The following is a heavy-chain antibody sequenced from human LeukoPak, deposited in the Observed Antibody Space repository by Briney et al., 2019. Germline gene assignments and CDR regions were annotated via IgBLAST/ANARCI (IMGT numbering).Heavy chain of an antibody. Sequence: PSETLSLTCTVSGSSISSGHYWGWIRQPPGKGLEWIGSFYDGGSTYYNPSLKSRVTISVDTSKNQFSLILSSVTAADTAVYYCARVSERYEFWSGSGGNHFFMDFWGKGTTVTVSS. V-gene: IGHV4-38-2*02. D-gene: IGHD3-3*01. J-gene: IGHJ6*03. CDR2: FYDGGST. CDR3: ARVSERYEFWSGSGGNHFFMDF. CDR1: GSSISSGHY.